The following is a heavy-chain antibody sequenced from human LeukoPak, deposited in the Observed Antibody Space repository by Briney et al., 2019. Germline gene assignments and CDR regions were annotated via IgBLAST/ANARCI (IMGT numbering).Heavy chain of an antibody. CDR2: IIPIFGTA. CDR3: ARSLSIAVAGDYGMDV. Sequence: SVKVSCKASGGTFSSYAISWVRQAPGQGLEWMGGIIPIFGTANYAQKFQGRVTITADESTSTAYMELSSLRSEVTAVYYCARSLSIAVAGDYGMDVWGQGTTVTVSS. D-gene: IGHD6-19*01. J-gene: IGHJ6*02. V-gene: IGHV1-69*13. CDR1: GGTFSSYA.